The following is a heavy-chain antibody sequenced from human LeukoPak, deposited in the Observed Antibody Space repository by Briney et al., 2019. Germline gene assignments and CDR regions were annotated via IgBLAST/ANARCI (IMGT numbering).Heavy chain of an antibody. V-gene: IGHV3-53*01. CDR3: ARDSGATLTEGDY. J-gene: IGHJ4*02. D-gene: IGHD4/OR15-4a*01. Sequence: PGGSLRLSCAASGFTVSSNYMSWVRQAPGKGLEWVSVIYSGGSTYYADSVKGRFTISRDNSKNTLYLQMNSLRAEDTAVYYCARDSGATLTEGDYWGQGTLVTVSS. CDR1: GFTVSSNY. CDR2: IYSGGST.